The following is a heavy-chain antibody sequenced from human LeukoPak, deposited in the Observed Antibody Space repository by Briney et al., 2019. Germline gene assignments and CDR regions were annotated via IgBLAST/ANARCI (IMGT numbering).Heavy chain of an antibody. CDR2: ISSSSSTI. Sequence: GGSLRLSCAASGFTFSSYSMNWVRQAPGKGLEWVSYISSSSSTIYYADSVKGRFTISRDNAKNTLYLQMNSLRAEDTAVYYCAKGENSGYDLEAFDIWGQGTMVTVSS. V-gene: IGHV3-48*04. D-gene: IGHD5-12*01. J-gene: IGHJ3*02. CDR3: AKGENSGYDLEAFDI. CDR1: GFTFSSYS.